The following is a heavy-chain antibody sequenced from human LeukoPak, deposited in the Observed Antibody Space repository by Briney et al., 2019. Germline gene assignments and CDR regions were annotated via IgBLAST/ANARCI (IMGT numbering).Heavy chain of an antibody. CDR3: ARTCGGDCLYAFDI. V-gene: IGHV3-21*01. J-gene: IGHJ3*02. CDR1: GITFSSYS. D-gene: IGHD2-21*02. Sequence: GGSLRLSCAASGITFSSYSMNWVRQAPAKGLEWVSSISSSSSYIYYADSVKGRFTISRDNAKNSLYLQMNSLRAEDTAVYYCARTCGGDCLYAFDIWGQGTMVTVSS. CDR2: ISSSSSYI.